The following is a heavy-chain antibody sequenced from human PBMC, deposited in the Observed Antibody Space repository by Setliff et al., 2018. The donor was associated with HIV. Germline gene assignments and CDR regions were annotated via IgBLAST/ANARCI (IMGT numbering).Heavy chain of an antibody. J-gene: IGHJ3*02. D-gene: IGHD5-18*01. V-gene: IGHV3-7*02. CDR2: IKEDGSEK. CDR3: AKMHTAMDPDTFDI. CDR1: GFLFHTYW. Sequence: PGGSLRLSCAASGFLFHTYWMSWVRQAPGKGLEWVANIKEDGSEKYYVDSVKGRFTISRDNAENSLYLQMNSLRVEDTAIYYCAKMHTAMDPDTFDIWGQGTMVTVSS.